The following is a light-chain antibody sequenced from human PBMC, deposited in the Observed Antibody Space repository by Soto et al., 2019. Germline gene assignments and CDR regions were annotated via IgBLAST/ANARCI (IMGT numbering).Light chain of an antibody. J-gene: IGLJ2*01. CDR1: TSNIGNHY. V-gene: IGLV1-51*01. Sequence: QSVLTQPPSVSAAPGQKVTISCSGSTSNIGNHYVSWYQQLAGTAPKLLIFDNNKRPSGIPDRFSGSKSGTSATLDITGLLTGDEADYFCGAWDSSLRALVFGGGTKLTVL. CDR2: DNN. CDR3: GAWDSSLRALV.